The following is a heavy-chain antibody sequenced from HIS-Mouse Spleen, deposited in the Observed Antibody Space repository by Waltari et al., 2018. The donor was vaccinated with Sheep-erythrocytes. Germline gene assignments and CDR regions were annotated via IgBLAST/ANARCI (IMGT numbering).Heavy chain of an antibody. Sequence: QVQLQQWGAGLFKPSETLSLTCAVYGGSFSGYYWSWIRQPPGKGLEWIWEINQSGSTNYNQSLKSRVTISVDTSKSQFSLKLSSVTAADTAVYYCARGLDHTTSHYGMDVWGQGTTVTVSS. CDR3: ARGLDHTTSHYGMDV. D-gene: IGHD1-26*01. V-gene: IGHV4-34*01. CDR1: GGSFSGYY. J-gene: IGHJ6*02. CDR2: INQSGST.